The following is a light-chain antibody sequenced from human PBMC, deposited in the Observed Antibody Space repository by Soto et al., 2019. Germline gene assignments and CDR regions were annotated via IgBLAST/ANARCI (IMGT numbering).Light chain of an antibody. V-gene: IGKV3-20*01. Sequence: EIVLTQYPGALSLSPGERATLSCRASQSVSSSYLAWYQQKPGQAPRLLIYGASSRATGITDRFSGSGSGTDFTLPISRMEPEDFPLYCCQHYGRAQYTFGQWTKLEIK. CDR2: GAS. CDR1: QSVSSSY. J-gene: IGKJ2*01. CDR3: QHYGRAQYT.